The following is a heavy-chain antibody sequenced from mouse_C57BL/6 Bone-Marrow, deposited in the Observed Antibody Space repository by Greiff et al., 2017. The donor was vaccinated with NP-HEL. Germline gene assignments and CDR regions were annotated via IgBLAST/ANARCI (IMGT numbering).Heavy chain of an antibody. CDR1: GYTFTSYW. CDR2: IDPSDSYT. J-gene: IGHJ3*01. D-gene: IGHD2-5*01. Sequence: VQLQQPGAELVMPGASVKLSCKASGYTFTSYWMHWVKQRPGQGLEWIGEIDPSDSYTNYNQKFKGKSTLTVDKSSSTAYMQLSSLTSEDSAVYYCARLELYYSNYAFSYWGQGTLVTVSA. V-gene: IGHV1-69*01. CDR3: ARLELYYSNYAFSY.